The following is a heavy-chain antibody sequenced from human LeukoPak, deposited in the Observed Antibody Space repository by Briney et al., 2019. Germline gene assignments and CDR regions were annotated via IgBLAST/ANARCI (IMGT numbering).Heavy chain of an antibody. D-gene: IGHD2-2*01. CDR1: GFTFSSYS. J-gene: IGHJ4*02. Sequence: PGGSLRLSCAASGFTFSSYSMNWVRQAPGKGLEWVSSISSSSSYIYYADSVKGRFTISRDNAKNSPYLQMNSLRAEDTAVYYCAREAGYCSSTSCYDYWGQGTLVTVSS. CDR2: ISSSSSYI. V-gene: IGHV3-21*01. CDR3: AREAGYCSSTSCYDY.